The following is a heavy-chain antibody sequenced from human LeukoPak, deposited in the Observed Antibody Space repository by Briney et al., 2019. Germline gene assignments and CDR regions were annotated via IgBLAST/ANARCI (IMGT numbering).Heavy chain of an antibody. J-gene: IGHJ4*02. CDR3: ARDRQGGTAMVYFDY. CDR1: GFTFSDYY. Sequence: KPRGSLRLSCAASGFTFSDYYMSWIRQAPGKGLEWVSDISSSGSIIYYADSVMGRFTISRDNAKNSLYLQMNSLRAEDTAVYYCARDRQGGTAMVYFDYWGQGTLVTVSS. V-gene: IGHV3-11*01. D-gene: IGHD5-18*01. CDR2: ISSSGSII.